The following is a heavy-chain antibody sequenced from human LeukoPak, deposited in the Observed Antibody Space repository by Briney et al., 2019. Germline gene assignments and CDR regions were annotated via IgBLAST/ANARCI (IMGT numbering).Heavy chain of an antibody. CDR2: ISGSGGST. V-gene: IGHV3-23*01. Sequence: GGSLRLSCAASGFTFSSYAMSWVRQAPGKGLEWVSAISGSGGSTYYADSVKGRFTISRDNSKNTLYLQVNSLRAEDTAVYYCAKDKEDYGDYVVSMDVWGQGTTVTVSS. CDR1: GFTFSSYA. D-gene: IGHD4-17*01. J-gene: IGHJ6*02. CDR3: AKDKEDYGDYVVSMDV.